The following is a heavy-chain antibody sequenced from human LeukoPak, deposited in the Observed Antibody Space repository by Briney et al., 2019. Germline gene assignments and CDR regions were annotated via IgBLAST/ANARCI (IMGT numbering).Heavy chain of an antibody. CDR2: ISSSGSTI. CDR1: GFTFSDYY. CDR3: ARYYDFWSGPHYYYYGMDV. J-gene: IGHJ6*02. D-gene: IGHD3-3*01. Sequence: GSLRLSCAASGFTFSDYYMSWIRQAPGKGLEWVSYISSSGSTIYYADSVKGRFTISRDNAKSSLYLQMNSLRAEDTAVYYCARYYDFWSGPHYYYYGMDVWGQGTTVTVSS. V-gene: IGHV3-11*01.